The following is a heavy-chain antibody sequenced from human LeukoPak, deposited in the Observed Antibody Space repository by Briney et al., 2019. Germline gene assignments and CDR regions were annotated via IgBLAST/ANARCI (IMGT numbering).Heavy chain of an antibody. D-gene: IGHD3-22*01. CDR2: XXXSGST. CDR3: ARDQRDYYDSSGYYPLGY. J-gene: IGHJ4*02. Sequence: PSETLSLTCTVSGGSVSSGSYYWSXXRXXXXXXXXXXXXXXXSGSTNYNPSLKSRVTISVDTSKNQFSLKLSSVTAADTAVYYCARDQRDYYDSSGYYPLGYWGQGTLVTVSS. CDR1: GGSVSSGSYY. V-gene: IGHV4-61*01.